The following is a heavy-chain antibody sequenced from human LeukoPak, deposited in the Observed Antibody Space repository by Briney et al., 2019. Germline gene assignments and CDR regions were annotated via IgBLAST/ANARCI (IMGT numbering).Heavy chain of an antibody. Sequence: GGSLRLSCAASGFTFNHFWMSRVRQAPGKGLEWVAYIKKTGSETYYVDSVKGRFTITRDNTRNSLFLQMYSLRAEGTAVYYCARDVGGNDYWGQGTLVTVSS. V-gene: IGHV3-7*01. CDR2: IKKTGSET. CDR1: GFTFNHFW. J-gene: IGHJ4*02. D-gene: IGHD4-23*01. CDR3: ARDVGGNDY.